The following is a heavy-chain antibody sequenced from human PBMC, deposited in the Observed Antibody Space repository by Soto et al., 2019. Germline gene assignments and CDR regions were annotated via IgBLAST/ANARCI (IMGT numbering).Heavy chain of an antibody. CDR2: INHSGST. J-gene: IGHJ3*01. V-gene: IGHV4-34*01. CDR3: ARGDTVTGKNVFDF. D-gene: IGHD2-21*02. Sequence: LQQWGAGLLKPSETLSLTCGVYAGSFSNYYWTWIRQPPGKGLEWIGEINHSGSTNQNPSLESRVTISGDTSKNQFSLKLSSVTAADTALYYCARGDTVTGKNVFDFWGQGTLVTVSS. CDR1: AGSFSNYY.